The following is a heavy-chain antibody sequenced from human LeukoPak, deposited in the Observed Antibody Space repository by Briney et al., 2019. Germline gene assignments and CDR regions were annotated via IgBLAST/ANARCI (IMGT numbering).Heavy chain of an antibody. J-gene: IGHJ6*03. D-gene: IGHD1-7*01. CDR1: GFTFSSYA. CDR3: AKEPGTTGYYYYYMDV. CDR2: ISGSGGST. V-gene: IGHV3-23*01. Sequence: GGSLRLSCAASGFTFSSYAMSWVRQAPGKGLEWVSAISGSGGSTYYADSVKGRFTISRDNSKNTLYLRMNSLRAEDTAVYYCAKEPGTTGYYYYYMDVWGKGTTVTVSS.